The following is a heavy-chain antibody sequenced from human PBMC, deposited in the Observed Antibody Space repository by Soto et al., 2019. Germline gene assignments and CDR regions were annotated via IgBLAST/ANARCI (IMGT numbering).Heavy chain of an antibody. D-gene: IGHD2-2*01. Sequence: LSLTCAASGFTFSSYAMSWVRQAPGKGLEWVSAISGSGGSTYYADSVKGRFTISRDNSKNTLYLQMNSLRAEDTAVYYCAKVDCSSTSCMYGMDVWGQGTTVTVSS. CDR2: ISGSGGST. CDR3: AKVDCSSTSCMYGMDV. V-gene: IGHV3-23*01. J-gene: IGHJ6*02. CDR1: GFTFSSYA.